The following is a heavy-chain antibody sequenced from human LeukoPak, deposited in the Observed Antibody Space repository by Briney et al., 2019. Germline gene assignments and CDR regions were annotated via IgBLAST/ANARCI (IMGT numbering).Heavy chain of an antibody. Sequence: GGSLRLSCAASGFTVSSSYMNWVRQAPGKGLEWVSVIYSGGSTYYAESVKGRFTISRDNSKNTLYLQMNNLRAEDTVVYYCAREIAAAGTAFDYWGQGTLVTVSS. J-gene: IGHJ4*02. CDR2: IYSGGST. V-gene: IGHV3-53*01. D-gene: IGHD6-13*01. CDR1: GFTVSSSY. CDR3: AREIAAAGTAFDY.